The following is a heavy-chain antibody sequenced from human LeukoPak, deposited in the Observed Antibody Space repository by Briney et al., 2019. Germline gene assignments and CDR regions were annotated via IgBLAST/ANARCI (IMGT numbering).Heavy chain of an antibody. CDR2: VNSDGSTT. CDR1: GFTFSGYW. V-gene: IGHV3-74*01. Sequence: GGSLRLSCAASGFTFSGYWMHWVRQAPGKGLVWVSRVNSDGSTTSYADSVMGRFTISRDNAKNTLYLQMNSLRAEDTAVYYCARVIYSGWEGELSDWGQGTLVTVSS. D-gene: IGHD6-19*01. J-gene: IGHJ4*02. CDR3: ARVIYSGWEGELSD.